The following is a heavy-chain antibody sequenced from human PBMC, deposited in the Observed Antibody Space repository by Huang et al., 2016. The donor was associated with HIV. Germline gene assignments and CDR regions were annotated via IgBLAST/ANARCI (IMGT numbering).Heavy chain of an antibody. J-gene: IGHJ2*01. D-gene: IGHD3-10*01. CDR1: GFTFNTYA. V-gene: IGHV3-64*07. Sequence: EVQLVESGGGLVQPGGSLRLSCAASGFTFNTYAMNWVSKAPGKGLEYVSGITSNGGSTDHADSVKGRFTISRDNSKNTLFLQMGSLRAEDMAVYYCARGYGSGSPYFDLWGRGTLVTVSS. CDR3: ARGYGSGSPYFDL. CDR2: ITSNGGST.